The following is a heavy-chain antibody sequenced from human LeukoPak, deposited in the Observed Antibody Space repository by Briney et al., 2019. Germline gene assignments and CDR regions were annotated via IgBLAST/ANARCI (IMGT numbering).Heavy chain of an antibody. D-gene: IGHD2-15*01. CDR3: ARGKIVVVVAANDY. J-gene: IGHJ4*02. CDR1: GFTFSSYW. CDR2: IKQDGSEK. Sequence: GGSLRLSCAASGFTFSSYWMSWVRQAPGKGLEWVANIKQDGSEKYYVDSVKGRFTISRDNAKNSLYLQMNSLRAEDTAVYYCARGKIVVVVAANDYWGQGTLVAVSS. V-gene: IGHV3-7*01.